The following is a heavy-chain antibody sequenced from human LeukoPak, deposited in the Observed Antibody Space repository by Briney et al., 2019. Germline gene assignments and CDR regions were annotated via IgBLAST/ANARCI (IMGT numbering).Heavy chain of an antibody. V-gene: IGHV3-7*01. CDR1: GFTFSGYW. D-gene: IGHD6-13*01. J-gene: IGHJ4*02. CDR3: TLCIAAAGSFDY. CDR2: IKQDGSEK. Sequence: GGSLRLSCAASGFTFSGYWMTWVRQAPGKGLEWVANIKQDGSEKYYVDSVKGRFTISRDNAKNSLYLQMNSLRAEDTAVYYCTLCIAAAGSFDYWGQGTLVTVSS.